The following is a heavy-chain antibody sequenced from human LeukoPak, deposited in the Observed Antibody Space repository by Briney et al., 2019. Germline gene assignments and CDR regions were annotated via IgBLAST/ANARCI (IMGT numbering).Heavy chain of an antibody. J-gene: IGHJ4*02. D-gene: IGHD6-13*01. CDR1: GYSISSGHY. CDR2: MYHSGST. V-gene: IGHV4-38-2*02. CDR3: ARLKKLAAAIDY. Sequence: SETLSLTCTVSGYSISSGHYWGWIRQPPGKGLEWIGSMYHSGSTYYDPPLKSRVTISVDTSKNQFSLKLSSVTAADTAVYYCARLKKLAAAIDYWGQGTLVTVSS.